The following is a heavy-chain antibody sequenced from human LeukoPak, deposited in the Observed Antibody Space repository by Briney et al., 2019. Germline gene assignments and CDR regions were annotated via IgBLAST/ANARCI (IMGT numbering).Heavy chain of an antibody. Sequence: PGGSLRLSCAASGFTFSSYSMNWVRQAPGKGLEWVSSISSSSSYIYYADSVKGRFTISRDNAKNTLYLQMNSLRAEDTAVYYCARDATPRYNWNDDAFDIWGRGTMVTVSS. CDR1: GFTFSSYS. D-gene: IGHD1-20*01. J-gene: IGHJ3*02. V-gene: IGHV3-21*01. CDR2: ISSSSSYI. CDR3: ARDATPRYNWNDDAFDI.